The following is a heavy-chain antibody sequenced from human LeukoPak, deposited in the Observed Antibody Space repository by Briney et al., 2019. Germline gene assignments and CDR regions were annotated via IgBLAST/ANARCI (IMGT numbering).Heavy chain of an antibody. V-gene: IGHV3-7*01. D-gene: IGHD6-19*01. CDR1: GFTFSNYW. CDR3: ARDAAGAFDI. Sequence: GGSLRLSCAASGFTFSNYWMTWVRQAPGKGLEWLANIKQDGSEKYYVDSVKGRFTISRDNAKNSLFLQMNSLRAEDTAVYYCARDAAGAFDIWGQGTMVTVSS. J-gene: IGHJ3*02. CDR2: IKQDGSEK.